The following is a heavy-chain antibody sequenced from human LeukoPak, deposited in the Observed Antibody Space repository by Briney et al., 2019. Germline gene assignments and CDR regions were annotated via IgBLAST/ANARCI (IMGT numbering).Heavy chain of an antibody. CDR2: ISTYTGDT. CDR3: ARGYHFDASGYPVSEYFQH. CDR1: GYSFTTYG. D-gene: IGHD3-22*01. Sequence: ASVKVSCRASGYSFTTYGINWVRQAPGQGLEWMGWISTYTGDTKYVQKLQGRVSMTIDTSMSTAHMELRSLRSDDTAVYYCARGYHFDASGYPVSEYFQHWGQGTLVTVSS. V-gene: IGHV1-18*01. J-gene: IGHJ1*01.